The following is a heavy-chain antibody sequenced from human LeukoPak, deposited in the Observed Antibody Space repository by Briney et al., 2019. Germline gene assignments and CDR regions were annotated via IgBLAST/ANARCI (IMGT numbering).Heavy chain of an antibody. CDR3: ARISTVSATTPDY. Sequence: SETLSLTCTVSGGSIKSNIYYWGWIRQPPGTGLEWIGSIYFSGSTYYNPSLKSRVTMSVDTSKNQFSLKMTSLTAADTAMYQCARISTVSATTPDYWGQGTLVTVSS. CDR1: GGSIKSNIYY. CDR2: IYFSGST. D-gene: IGHD3-3*02. J-gene: IGHJ4*02. V-gene: IGHV4-39*01.